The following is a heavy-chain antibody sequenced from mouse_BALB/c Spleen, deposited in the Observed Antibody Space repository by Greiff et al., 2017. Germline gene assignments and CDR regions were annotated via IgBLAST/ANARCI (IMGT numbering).Heavy chain of an antibody. CDR3: ARGAMITTSAWFAY. D-gene: IGHD2-4*01. CDR1: GYAFSSYW. V-gene: IGHV1-80*01. Sequence: ESGAELVRPGSSVKISCKASGYAFSSYWMNWVKQRPGQGLEWIGQIYPGDGDTNYNGKFKGKATLTADKSSSTAYMQLSSLTSEDSAVYFCARGAMITTSAWFAYWGQGTLVTVSA. CDR2: IYPGDGDT. J-gene: IGHJ3*01.